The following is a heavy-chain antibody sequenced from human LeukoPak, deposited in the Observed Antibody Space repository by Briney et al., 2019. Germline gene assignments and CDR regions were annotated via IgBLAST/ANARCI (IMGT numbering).Heavy chain of an antibody. CDR3: ARRKGASLEY. CDR1: GGSNRSYY. Sequence: SETLSLTCTVTGGSNRSYYWGWIRQPPSRGLEWIEYIYYSGSTKYNPSLKSRVTISVDTSKNQFSLTLSSVTAADTAVYYCARRKGASLEYCGQGTQVSVSS. J-gene: IGHJ4*02. CDR2: IYYSGST. D-gene: IGHD3-16*01. V-gene: IGHV4-59*08.